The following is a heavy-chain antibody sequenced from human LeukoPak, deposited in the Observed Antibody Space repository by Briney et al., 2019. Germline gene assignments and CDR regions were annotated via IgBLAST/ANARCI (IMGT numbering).Heavy chain of an antibody. J-gene: IGHJ4*02. CDR2: INPNSGGT. CDR3: ARVNYHRTKFDY. CDR1: GYTFTGYY. Sequence: GASVKVSCKASGYTFTGYYMHWVRQAPGQGLEWMGWINPNSGGTSYAQKFQGRVTMTRDTSISTAYMELSRLRSDDTAVYYCARVNYHRTKFDYWGQGTLVTVSS. D-gene: IGHD1-14*01. V-gene: IGHV1-2*02.